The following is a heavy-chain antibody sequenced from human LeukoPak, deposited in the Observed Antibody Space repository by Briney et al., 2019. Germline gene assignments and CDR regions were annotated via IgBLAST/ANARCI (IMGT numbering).Heavy chain of an antibody. V-gene: IGHV3-74*01. CDR2: INSDGSST. Sequence: GGSLRLSCAASGFIFSSYWMHRVRQAPGKGLVWVSRINSDGSSTSYADSVKGRFTISRDNAKNSLYLQMSNLRAEDTAVYFCARGGGLDVWGQGATVTVSS. CDR3: ARGGGLDV. J-gene: IGHJ6*02. CDR1: GFIFSSYW. D-gene: IGHD3-16*01.